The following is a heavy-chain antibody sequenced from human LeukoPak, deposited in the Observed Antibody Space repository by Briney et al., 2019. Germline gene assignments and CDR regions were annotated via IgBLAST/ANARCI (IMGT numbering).Heavy chain of an antibody. CDR2: ISSSGSTI. Sequence: GGSLRLSCAASGFTFSDYYMSWIRQAPGKGLEWVSYISSSGSTIYYADSVKGRFTISRDNAKNSLYLQMNSLRAEDTAVYYCARRGAYDDYEENYGMDVWGQGTTVTVSS. V-gene: IGHV3-11*04. CDR3: ARRGAYDDYEENYGMDV. CDR1: GFTFSDYY. D-gene: IGHD4-17*01. J-gene: IGHJ6*02.